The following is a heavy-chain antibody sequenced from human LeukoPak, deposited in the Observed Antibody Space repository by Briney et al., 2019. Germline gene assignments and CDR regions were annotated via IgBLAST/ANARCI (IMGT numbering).Heavy chain of an antibody. CDR3: ARDRGPGYSYGVLDY. CDR1: GFTFSSYG. V-gene: IGHV3-33*01. J-gene: IGHJ4*02. Sequence: GGSLRLSCAASGFTFSSYGMHWVRQAPGKGLGWMAVMWYDGSNKYYADSVKGRFTISRDNTKNTLYLQMNSLRAEDTAVYYCARDRGPGYSYGVLDYWGQGTLVTVSS. D-gene: IGHD5-18*01. CDR2: MWYDGSNK.